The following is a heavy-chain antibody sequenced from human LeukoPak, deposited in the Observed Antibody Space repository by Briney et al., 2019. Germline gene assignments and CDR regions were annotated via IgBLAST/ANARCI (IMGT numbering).Heavy chain of an antibody. CDR3: AREGNYYDSSGVL. V-gene: IGHV3-7*01. J-gene: IGHJ4*02. CDR1: GFTFSSYA. Sequence: GGSLRLSCAASGFTFSSYAMSWVRQAPGKGLEWVANIKQDGSEKYYVDSVKGRFTISRDNAKNSLYLQMNSLRAEDTAVYYCAREGNYYDSSGVLWGQGTLVTVSS. D-gene: IGHD3-22*01. CDR2: IKQDGSEK.